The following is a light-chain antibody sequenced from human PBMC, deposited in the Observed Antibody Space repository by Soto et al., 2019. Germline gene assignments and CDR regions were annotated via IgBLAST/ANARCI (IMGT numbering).Light chain of an antibody. CDR1: QLVSSSL. CDR3: QNYGISPWT. Sequence: EVMLTQSAGTLSLSKRERATLSCMASQLVSSSLLAWYQQKPGQAPRLLIYGASNRATGIPDRFSGSGSETDFTLTISGLEPEDFAVYYCQNYGISPWTFGQGTKV. J-gene: IGKJ1*01. CDR2: GAS. V-gene: IGKV3-20*01.